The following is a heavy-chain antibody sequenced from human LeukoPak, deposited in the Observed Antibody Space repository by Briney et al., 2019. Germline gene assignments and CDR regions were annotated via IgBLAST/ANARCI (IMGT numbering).Heavy chain of an antibody. Sequence: SETLSLTCTVAGGSISSYYWSWIRQPPGKGLEWIGYIYYSGSTNYNPSLKSRVTISVDTSKNQFSLKLSSVTAADTAVYYCARGGVVPAAIRYYYYYYGMDVWGQGTTVTVSS. J-gene: IGHJ6*02. CDR3: ARGGVVPAAIRYYYYYYGMDV. V-gene: IGHV4-59*01. CDR1: GGSISSYY. D-gene: IGHD2-2*01. CDR2: IYYSGST.